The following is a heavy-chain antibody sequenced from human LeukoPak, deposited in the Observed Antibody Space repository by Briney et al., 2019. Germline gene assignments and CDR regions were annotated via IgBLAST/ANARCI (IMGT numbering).Heavy chain of an antibody. D-gene: IGHD3-3*01. CDR2: MNPNSGNT. V-gene: IGHV1-8*01. J-gene: IGHJ6*02. CDR3: ARASYYDFWSGYSMDV. Sequence: GASVKVSCKASGYTFTSYDINWVRQATGQGLEWMGSMNPNSGNTGYAQTFQGRVTMTRDTSISTAYMELSSLRSEDTAVYYCARASYYDFWSGYSMDVWGQGTTVSVSS. CDR1: GYTFTSYD.